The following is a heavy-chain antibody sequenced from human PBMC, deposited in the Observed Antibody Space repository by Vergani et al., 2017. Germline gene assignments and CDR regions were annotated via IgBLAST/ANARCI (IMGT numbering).Heavy chain of an antibody. CDR1: GFTFNSYG. D-gene: IGHD2-8*01. CDR2: IRSDESRR. J-gene: IGHJ6*02. Sequence: QVQLVESGGGVVQPGGSLRLSCAASGFTFNSYGMHWVRQAPGKGLAWVASIRSDESRRYYGDSMEGPFTISRDNSKNTLYLQMKSLRPEDTAVYYCARDCTSGGCPDNYGMDVWGQGATVTVSS. V-gene: IGHV3-30*02. CDR3: ARDCTSGGCPDNYGMDV.